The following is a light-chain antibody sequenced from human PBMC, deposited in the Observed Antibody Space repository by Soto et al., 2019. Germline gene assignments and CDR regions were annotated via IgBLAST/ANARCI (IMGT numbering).Light chain of an antibody. V-gene: IGLV6-57*02. CDR1: SGSTASNY. Sequence: NFMLTQPHSVSESPGKTVTISCTGSSGSTASNYVQWYQQRPGSAPTTVIYEDNQRPSGVPDRFSGSIDSSSNSASLTISGLKTEDEADYYCQSYDSSNRVFGGGTKLTVL. CDR3: QSYDSSNRV. CDR2: EDN. J-gene: IGLJ2*01.